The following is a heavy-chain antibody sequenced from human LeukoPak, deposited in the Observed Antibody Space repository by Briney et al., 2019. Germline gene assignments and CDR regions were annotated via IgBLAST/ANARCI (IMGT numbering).Heavy chain of an antibody. CDR1: GGSIRSSNW. J-gene: IGHJ3*02. CDR3: ARPTGRGGYPTDPFDI. V-gene: IGHV4-4*02. D-gene: IGHD6-25*01. Sequence: SETLSLTCAVSGGSIRSSNWWSWVRQPPGKGLEWIGEIYHSGGTTNYNPSLKSRVTVSVDKSKNQFSLQLSSVTAADTALYYCARPTGRGGYPTDPFDIWGQGTMVTVSS. CDR2: IYHSGGTT.